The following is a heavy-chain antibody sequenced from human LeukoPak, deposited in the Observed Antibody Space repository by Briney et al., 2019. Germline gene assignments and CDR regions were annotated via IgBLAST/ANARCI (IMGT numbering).Heavy chain of an antibody. CDR3: AKGEGSGWYYFDY. J-gene: IGHJ4*02. CDR2: ISSSGSTI. V-gene: IGHV3-48*03. Sequence: PGGSLRLSCAASGFTFSSYEMNWVRQAPGKGLEWVSYISSSGSTIYYADSVKGRFTISRDNSKNTLYLQMNSLRAEDTAVYYCAKGEGSGWYYFDYRGQGTLVTVSS. D-gene: IGHD6-19*01. CDR1: GFTFSSYE.